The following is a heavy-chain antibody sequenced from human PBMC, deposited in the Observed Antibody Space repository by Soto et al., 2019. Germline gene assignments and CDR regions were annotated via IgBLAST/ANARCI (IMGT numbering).Heavy chain of an antibody. CDR1: GGSISSGGYS. CDR3: ARVGLDGYNFGGPGGGWFDP. Sequence: PSETLSLTCAVSGGSISSGGYSWSWIRQPPGKGLEWIGYIYHSGSTYYNPSLKSRVTISVDRSKNQFSLKLSSVTAADTAVYYCARVGLDGYNFGGPGGGWFDPWGQGTLVTVSS. D-gene: IGHD5-12*01. CDR2: IYHSGST. V-gene: IGHV4-30-2*01. J-gene: IGHJ5*02.